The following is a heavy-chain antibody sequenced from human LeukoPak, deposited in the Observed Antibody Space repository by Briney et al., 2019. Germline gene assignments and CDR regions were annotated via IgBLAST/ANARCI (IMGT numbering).Heavy chain of an antibody. D-gene: IGHD1-1*01. V-gene: IGHV3-30*04. CDR1: GFTFSDCA. CDR3: ARGANWYVSH. J-gene: IGHJ4*02. CDR2: ISFDAKNK. Sequence: PGGSLRLSCAASGFTFSDCAMNWVRQAPGKGLEWVAVISFDAKNKYYADSVKGRFTISRDNAKNSLYLQMNSLRAEDTAVYYCARGANWYVSHWGQGTLVTVSS.